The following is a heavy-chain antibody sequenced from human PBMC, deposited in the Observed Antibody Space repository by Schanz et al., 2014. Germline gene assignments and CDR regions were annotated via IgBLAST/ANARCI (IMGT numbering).Heavy chain of an antibody. CDR2: TNGDGTNA. D-gene: IGHD6-13*01. J-gene: IGHJ4*01. Sequence: QVQLVESGGGVVQPGRSLRLSCAAYGFTLSSYAMHWVRQAPGKGLEWVSCTNGDGTNAKYADSVKGRFTISRDNAKKTLSLQMISLRAEDTAVYYCAREQIMAAAGRVDYWGHGTLXTVSS. V-gene: IGHV3-30*04. CDR1: GFTLSSYA. CDR3: AREQIMAAAGRVDY.